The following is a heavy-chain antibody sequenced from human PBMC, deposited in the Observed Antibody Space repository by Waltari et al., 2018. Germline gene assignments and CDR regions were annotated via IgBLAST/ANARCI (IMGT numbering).Heavy chain of an antibody. J-gene: IGHJ4*02. Sequence: QVTLRESGPALVRPTQTLTLTCTFSGFSLSVNAMCVSWIRQPQAKALEWLARSDWDDDKYYSTSQKTRLTISKDTSKNQVVLTMTNMDPVDTAPYYCARGYATADFDYWGQGTLVTVSS. V-gene: IGHV2-70*15. CDR3: ARGYATADFDY. CDR2: SDWDDDK. CDR1: GFSLSVNAMC. D-gene: IGHD2-2*01.